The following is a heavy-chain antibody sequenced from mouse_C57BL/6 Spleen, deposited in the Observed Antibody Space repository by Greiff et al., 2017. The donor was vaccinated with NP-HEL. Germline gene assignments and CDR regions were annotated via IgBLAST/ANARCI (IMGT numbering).Heavy chain of an antibody. V-gene: IGHV5-17*01. CDR1: GFTFSDYG. D-gene: IGHD2-3*01. CDR3: ARDGYYGYFEV. CDR2: ISSGSSTI. Sequence: EVKLVESGGGLVKPGGSLKLSCAASGFTFSDYGMHWVRQAPEKGLEWVAYISSGSSTIYYADTVKGRFTISRDNAKNTLFLQMTSLRSEDTAMYYCARDGYYGYFEVWGTGTTVTVSS. J-gene: IGHJ1*03.